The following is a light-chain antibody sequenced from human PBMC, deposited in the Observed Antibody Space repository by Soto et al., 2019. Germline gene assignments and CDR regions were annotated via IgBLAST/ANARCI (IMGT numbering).Light chain of an antibody. J-gene: IGKJ1*01. Sequence: AIRMTQSPSSLSASVGDRVTITCRASQHIRNDLGWYQQKPGRAPKLLIYSSSTLQSGVPSRFNGSGSGTDFTLSISNLQPEDFATYYCLQDYAFPWTFGQGTNVEVK. CDR3: LQDYAFPWT. CDR1: QHIRND. CDR2: SSS. V-gene: IGKV1-6*01.